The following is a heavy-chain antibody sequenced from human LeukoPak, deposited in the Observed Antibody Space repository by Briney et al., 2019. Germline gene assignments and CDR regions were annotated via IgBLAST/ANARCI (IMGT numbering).Heavy chain of an antibody. V-gene: IGHV4-4*07. CDR3: ARGGPDLAREYFQY. CDR2: IYVSGTT. J-gene: IGHJ1*01. D-gene: IGHD5-12*01. CDR1: GASISGYY. Sequence: PSETLSLTCTVSGASISGYYWSWIRQSARKRLERIGRIYVSGTTYYNPSLKSRLTMLIDASRNQFSLNLRSVTAADTAVYYCARGGPDLAREYFQYWGQGTLVSVS.